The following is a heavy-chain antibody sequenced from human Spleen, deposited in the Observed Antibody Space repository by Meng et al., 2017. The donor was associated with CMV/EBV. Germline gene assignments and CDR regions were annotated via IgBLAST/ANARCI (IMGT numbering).Heavy chain of an antibody. D-gene: IGHD6-19*01. V-gene: IGHV3-23*01. J-gene: IGHJ4*02. CDR2: IGGSGGST. CDR3: AKFRLTGTSRIAVAGMIDY. CDR1: GFTFSSYA. Sequence: GESLKISCAASGFTFSSYAMSWVRQAPGKGLEWVSAIGGSGGSTYYADSVKGRFTISRDNSKNTLYLQMNSLRAEDTAVYYCAKFRLTGTSRIAVAGMIDYWGQGTLVTVSS.